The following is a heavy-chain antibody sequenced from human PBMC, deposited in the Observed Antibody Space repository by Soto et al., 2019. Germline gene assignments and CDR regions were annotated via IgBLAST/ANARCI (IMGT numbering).Heavy chain of an antibody. CDR2: ISGPGSST. CDR1: GFTFNSYA. J-gene: IGHJ4*02. D-gene: IGHD2-15*01. CDR3: ARVVKGPRGVSSRFDY. V-gene: IGHV3-23*01. Sequence: EVQLLESGGGLVQPGGSLRLACAASGFTFNSYAMSWVRQAPGKGLEWVSAISGPGSSTYYAGSVKGRFTISRDNSENTLHLQMNSLRADDTAIYYCARVVKGPRGVSSRFDYWGQGTLVTVSS.